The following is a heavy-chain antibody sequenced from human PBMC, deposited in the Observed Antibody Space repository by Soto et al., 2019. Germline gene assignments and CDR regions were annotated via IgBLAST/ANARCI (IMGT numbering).Heavy chain of an antibody. V-gene: IGHV4-31*03. Sequence: PSETLSLTCTVSGGSISGGGYYWSWIRQHPGKGLEWIGYIYYSGSTYYNPSLKSRVTISVDTSKNQFSLKLSSVTAADTAVYYCARAPHDSSGKYYFDYWGQGTLVTVSS. CDR1: GGSISGGGYY. J-gene: IGHJ4*02. D-gene: IGHD3-22*01. CDR3: ARAPHDSSGKYYFDY. CDR2: IYYSGST.